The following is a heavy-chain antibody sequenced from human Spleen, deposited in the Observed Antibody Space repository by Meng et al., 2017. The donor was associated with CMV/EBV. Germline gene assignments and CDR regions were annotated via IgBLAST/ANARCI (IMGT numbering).Heavy chain of an antibody. CDR1: GFTFNGYN. J-gene: IGHJ4*02. CDR2: ISTSSTYI. CDR3: ARAFYDFWSGIGY. V-gene: IGHV3-21*01. D-gene: IGHD3-3*01. Sequence: GGSLRLSCAASGFTFNGYNMKWVRQAPGKGLEWVASISTSSTYIFYADSVKGRFTVSRDNANRALYLQMESLRVEDTAVYYCARAFYDFWSGIGYWGQGVMVTVSS.